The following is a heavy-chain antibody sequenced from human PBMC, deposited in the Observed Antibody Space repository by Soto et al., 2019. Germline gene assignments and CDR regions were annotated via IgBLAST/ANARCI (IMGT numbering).Heavy chain of an antibody. CDR2: IYYSGST. V-gene: IGHV4-59*01. D-gene: IGHD2-21*02. Sequence: SETLSLTXTVSGGSISSYYWSWIRQPPGKGLEWIGYIYYSGSTNYNPSLKSRVTISVDTSKNQSTLKLSSVTAADTAVYYCARGCKGGNSRVYNWFDPWGQGTLVTVSS. CDR1: GGSISSYY. J-gene: IGHJ5*02. CDR3: ARGCKGGNSRVYNWFDP.